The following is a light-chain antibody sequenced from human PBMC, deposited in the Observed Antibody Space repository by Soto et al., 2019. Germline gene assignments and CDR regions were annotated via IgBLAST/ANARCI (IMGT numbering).Light chain of an antibody. J-gene: IGKJ2*01. CDR3: QQRDNWPPLYT. CDR2: EAS. Sequence: ETMLTQSPASLSLSPGESATLSCCASQPVSSHLAWYQQKPGQAPRLLIYEASNRATGIPARFSGSGSGTDFTLTISSLEPEDSAVYYCQQRDNWPPLYTFGQGTKVEIK. CDR1: QPVSSH. V-gene: IGKV3-11*01.